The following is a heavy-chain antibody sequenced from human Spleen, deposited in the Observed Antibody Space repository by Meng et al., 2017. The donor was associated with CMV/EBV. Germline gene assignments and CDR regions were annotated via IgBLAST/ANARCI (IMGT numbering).Heavy chain of an antibody. V-gene: IGHV4-34*01. CDR3: ARVLWDCSSTSCFDY. J-gene: IGHJ4*02. D-gene: IGHD2-2*01. Sequence: GSLRLSCAVYGGSFNNYYWTGIRHPPGQGLEWIGEVNYRQNTNYNPSLKSRVTIFLDTSKKQFSLRLTSVTAADTAVYYFARVLWDCSSTSCFDYWGQGSLVTVSS. CDR1: GGSFNNYY. CDR2: VNYRQNT.